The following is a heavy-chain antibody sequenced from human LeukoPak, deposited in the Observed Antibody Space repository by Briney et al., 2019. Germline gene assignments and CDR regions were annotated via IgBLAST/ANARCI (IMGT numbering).Heavy chain of an antibody. CDR2: INPVSGGT. J-gene: IGHJ4*02. CDR3: ARANFLSCSSTSCLFDY. D-gene: IGHD2-2*01. V-gene: IGHV1-2*02. CDR1: EYTYTDYY. Sequence: ASVNVSCKACEYTYTDYYLHGVRQAPGQGFEGMGWINPVSGGTNYVQKFQGRVTMTRDTSISTAYMELGRLRSDDTAVYYCARANFLSCSSTSCLFDYWGQGTLVTVSS.